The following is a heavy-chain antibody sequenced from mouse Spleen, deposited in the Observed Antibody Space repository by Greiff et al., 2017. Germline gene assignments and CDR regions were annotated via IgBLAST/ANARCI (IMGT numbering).Heavy chain of an antibody. V-gene: IGHV1-74*01. CDR3: AIAGYDVGFAY. J-gene: IGHJ3*01. D-gene: IGHD2-2*01. CDR2: IHPSDSDT. Sequence: QVQLQQPGAELVKPGASVKVSCKASGYTFTSYWMHWVKQRPGQGLEWIGSIHPSDSDTNYSQKFKGKATLTVDKSSSTAYMQLSSLTSEDSAVYYCAIAGYDVGFAYWGQGTLVTVSA. CDR1: GYTFTSYW.